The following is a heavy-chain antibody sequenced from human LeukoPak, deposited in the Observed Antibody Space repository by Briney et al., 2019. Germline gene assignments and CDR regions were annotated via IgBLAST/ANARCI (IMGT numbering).Heavy chain of an antibody. CDR2: ISAYNGNT. CDR1: GYTFTSYG. D-gene: IGHD6-19*01. CDR3: ARRGLGHTYNWFDP. J-gene: IGHJ5*02. V-gene: IGHV1-18*01. Sequence: ASVKVSCKASGYTFTSYGISWVRQAPGQGLECMGWISAYNGNTNYAQKLQGRVTMTTDTSTSTAYMELRSLRSDDTAVYYCARRGLGHTYNWFDPWGQGTLVTVSS.